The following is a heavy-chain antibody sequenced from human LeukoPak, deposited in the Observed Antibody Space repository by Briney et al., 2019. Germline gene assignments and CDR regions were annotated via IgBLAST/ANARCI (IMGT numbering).Heavy chain of an antibody. Sequence: PGGSLRLSCAASGFTVSSNYMSWVRQAPGKGLEWVSVIYSGGSTNYADSVKGRFTISRDSSKNTLYLQMNSLRAEDTAVYYCARAVDGAHYFDYWGQGTLVTVSS. D-gene: IGHD6-19*01. V-gene: IGHV3-66*01. CDR1: GFTVSSNY. CDR2: IYSGGST. CDR3: ARAVDGAHYFDY. J-gene: IGHJ4*02.